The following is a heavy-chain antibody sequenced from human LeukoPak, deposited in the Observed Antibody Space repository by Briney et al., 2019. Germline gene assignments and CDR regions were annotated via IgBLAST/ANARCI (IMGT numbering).Heavy chain of an antibody. CDR2: ISSSGSII. CDR3: ARDTSPTH. D-gene: IGHD3-16*01. J-gene: IGHJ4*02. Sequence: GGSLRLSCAASGFTFSSYTMNWVRQAPGKGLEWVSYISSSGSIIYYADFVKGRFTVSRDNAKNSLDLQMNSLRVEDTAVYYCARDTSPTHWGQGTLVTVSS. CDR1: GFTFSSYT. V-gene: IGHV3-48*04.